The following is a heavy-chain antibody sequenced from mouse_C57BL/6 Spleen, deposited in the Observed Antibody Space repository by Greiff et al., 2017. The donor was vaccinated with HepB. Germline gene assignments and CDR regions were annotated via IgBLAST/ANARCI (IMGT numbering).Heavy chain of an antibody. V-gene: IGHV1-69*01. CDR1: GYTFTSYW. CDR3: ARSAGDSWYFDV. CDR2: IDPSDSYT. D-gene: IGHD3-3*01. J-gene: IGHJ1*03. Sequence: QVQLQQPGAELVMPGASVKLSCKASGYTFTSYWMHWVKQRPGQGLEWIGEIDPSDSYTNYNQKFKGKSTLTVDKSSSTAYMQLSSLTSEDSAVYYCARSAGDSWYFDVWGTGTTVTVSS.